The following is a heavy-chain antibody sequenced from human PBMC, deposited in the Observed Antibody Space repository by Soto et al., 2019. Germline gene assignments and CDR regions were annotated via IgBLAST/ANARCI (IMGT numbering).Heavy chain of an antibody. J-gene: IGHJ4*02. CDR2: IYHSGST. V-gene: IGHV4-4*02. CDR3: ARIAVAGTRFDY. D-gene: IGHD6-19*01. CDR1: GGSISSSNW. Sequence: QVQLQESGPGLVKPSGTLSLTCAVSGGSISSSNWWSWVRQPPGKGLEWIGEIYHSGSTTYNPSLKSRVTISVDKSKHQFTLQLSSVTAADTAGYYCARIAVAGTRFDYWGQGTLVTVSS.